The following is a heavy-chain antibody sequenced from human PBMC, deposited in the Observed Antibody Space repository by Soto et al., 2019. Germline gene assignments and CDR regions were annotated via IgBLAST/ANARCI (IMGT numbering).Heavy chain of an antibody. Sequence: QVQLVQSGGEVKNPGASVKVSCKASGYTFSNYGISLVRQAPGQGLEWMGWINGYNGDANYAQNLQGRVTVTTDTSTNTVYMEVRSLRFDDTAVYYCARDLRSTDYYFDLWGRGTLVIVSS. CDR3: ARDLRSTDYYFDL. CDR1: GYTFSNYG. D-gene: IGHD2-2*01. V-gene: IGHV1-18*01. J-gene: IGHJ2*01. CDR2: INGYNGDA.